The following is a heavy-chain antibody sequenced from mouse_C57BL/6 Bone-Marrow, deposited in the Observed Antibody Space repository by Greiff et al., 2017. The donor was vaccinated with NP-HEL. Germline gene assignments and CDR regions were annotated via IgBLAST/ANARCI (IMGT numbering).Heavy chain of an antibody. D-gene: IGHD2-5*01. J-gene: IGHJ3*02. CDR1: GFTFSSYG. CDR3: ASHSNYER. Sequence: EVKLVESGGDLVKPGGSLKLSCAASGFTFSSYGMSWVRQTPDKRLEWVATISSGGSYTYYPDSVKGRFTISGDNAKNTLYLQMSSLKSEDTAMYYCASHSNYERWGQGTLVTVSA. V-gene: IGHV5-6*01. CDR2: ISSGGSYT.